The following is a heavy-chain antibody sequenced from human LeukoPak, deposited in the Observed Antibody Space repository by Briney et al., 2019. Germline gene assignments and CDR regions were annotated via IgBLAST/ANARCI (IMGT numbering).Heavy chain of an antibody. Sequence: ASVKVSCKASGSTFTNYEINWVRQAPGQGLERMGWMNPDSGDKAYAHKFQGRITMRRSTTITTACIELSSVRSEDAAVYYCGRGLGTYDGSEVTWPMISFWGQGTVVTVSS. CDR2: MNPDSGDK. J-gene: IGHJ4*02. CDR1: GSTFTNYE. V-gene: IGHV1-8*01. CDR3: GRGLGTYDGSEVTWPMISF. D-gene: IGHD3-22*01.